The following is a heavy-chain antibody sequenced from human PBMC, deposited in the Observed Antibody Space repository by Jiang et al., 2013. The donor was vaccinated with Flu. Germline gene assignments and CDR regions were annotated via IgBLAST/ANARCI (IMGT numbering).Heavy chain of an antibody. CDR2: IYYSGST. V-gene: IGHV4-31*03. Sequence: LLKPSQTLSLTCTVSGGSISSGGYYWSWIRQLPGKGLEWIGYIYYSGSTYYNPSLKSRVTISVDTSKNQFSLKLRSVTAADTAVYYCARVRYYYDSSGYLFDNWGQGTLVTVSS. CDR1: GGSISSGGYY. CDR3: ARVRYYYDSSGYLFDN. D-gene: IGHD3-22*01. J-gene: IGHJ4*02.